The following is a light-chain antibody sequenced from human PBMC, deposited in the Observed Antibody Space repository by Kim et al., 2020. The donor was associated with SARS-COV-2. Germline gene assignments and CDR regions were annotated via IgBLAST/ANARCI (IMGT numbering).Light chain of an antibody. V-gene: IGLV2-23*02. CDR3: SSYAGSSTLYV. J-gene: IGLJ1*01. CDR2: EVS. Sequence: QSLTISCTGTSSDVGSYNLVSWYQHHPGKAPKLMIYEVSKRPSGVSDSFSGSKSANTASLTISGLQAEDETDYYCSSYAGSSTLYVFGTGTKVTVL. CDR1: SSDVGSYNL.